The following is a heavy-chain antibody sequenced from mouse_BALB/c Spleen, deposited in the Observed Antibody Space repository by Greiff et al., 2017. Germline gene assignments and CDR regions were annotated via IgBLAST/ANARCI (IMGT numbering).Heavy chain of an antibody. Sequence: VQLQQSGPGLVKPSQSLSLTCTVTGYSITSDYAWNWIRQFPGNKLEWMGYISYSGSTSYNPSLKSRISITRDTSKNQFFLQLNSVTTEDTATYDCARENYYGSSPFAYWGQGTLVTVSA. D-gene: IGHD1-1*01. CDR1: GYSITSDYA. V-gene: IGHV3-2*02. J-gene: IGHJ3*01. CDR2: ISYSGST. CDR3: ARENYYGSSPFAY.